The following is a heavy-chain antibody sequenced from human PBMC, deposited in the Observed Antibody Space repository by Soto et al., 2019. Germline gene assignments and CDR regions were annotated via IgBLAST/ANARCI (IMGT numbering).Heavy chain of an antibody. V-gene: IGHV3-48*01. Sequence: GGSLRLSCAASGFTFSTYSMNWVRQTPGKGLEWVSYISSSSSTIYYADSVKGRFTISRDNAKNSLYLQMNSLRAEDTAVYYWPRVPPPDIVLRVYARHVVFDIWGRGTWVTVSS. CDR3: PRVPPPDIVLRVYARHVVFDI. CDR1: GFTFSTYS. D-gene: IGHD2-8*01. CDR2: ISSSSSTI. J-gene: IGHJ3*02.